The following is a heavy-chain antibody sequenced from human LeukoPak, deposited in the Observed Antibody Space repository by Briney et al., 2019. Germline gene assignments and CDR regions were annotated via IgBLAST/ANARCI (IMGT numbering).Heavy chain of an antibody. CDR1: GYSFTSYW. V-gene: IGHV5-51*01. CDR3: ARNYYDSSGYYYYNH. CDR2: IYPGDSDT. Sequence: GESLKISCKGSGYSFTSYWIGWVRQMPGKGLEWMGIIYPGDSDTRYSPSFQGQVTISADKSISTAYLQWSSLKASDTAMYYCARNYYDSSGYYYYNHWGQGTLVTVSS. J-gene: IGHJ5*02. D-gene: IGHD3-22*01.